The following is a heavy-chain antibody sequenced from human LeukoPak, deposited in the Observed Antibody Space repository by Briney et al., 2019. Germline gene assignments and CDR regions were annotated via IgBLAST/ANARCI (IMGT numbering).Heavy chain of an antibody. J-gene: IGHJ4*02. CDR2: ISSSSAYI. Sequence: GGSLRLSCAASGFTFSSYSMNWVRQAPGKGLEWVSSISSSSAYIYYADSVKGRFTISRDNAKNSLYLQMNSLRAEDTAVYYCARAASWYYFDYWGQGTLVTVSS. D-gene: IGHD2-8*01. V-gene: IGHV3-21*01. CDR3: ARAASWYYFDY. CDR1: GFTFSSYS.